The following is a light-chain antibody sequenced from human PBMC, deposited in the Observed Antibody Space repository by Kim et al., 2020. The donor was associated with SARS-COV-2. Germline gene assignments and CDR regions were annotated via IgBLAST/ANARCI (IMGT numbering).Light chain of an antibody. CDR1: KSNTGAGND. Sequence: VTTSGTGDKSNTGAGNDEHWYRQLPGPAPKLLIYGNSNRPSGVPDRFSGSKSGTSASLAITGLQAEDEADYYCQSYDSSLSGWVFGGGTQLTVL. CDR3: QSYDSSLSGWV. CDR2: GNS. V-gene: IGLV1-40*01. J-gene: IGLJ3*02.